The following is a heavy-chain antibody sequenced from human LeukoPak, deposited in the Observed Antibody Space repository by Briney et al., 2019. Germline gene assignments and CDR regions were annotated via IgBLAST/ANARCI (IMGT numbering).Heavy chain of an antibody. D-gene: IGHD6-6*01. Sequence: SQTLSLTCTVSGGSISSGSYYWSWLRQPAGKGLEWIGRIYTSGSTNYNPSLKSRVTISVDTSKNQFSLGLTSVTAADTAVYFCARDYSTPSYYYYMDVWGKGTTVTVSS. V-gene: IGHV4-61*02. CDR3: ARDYSTPSYYYYMDV. J-gene: IGHJ6*03. CDR1: GGSISSGSYY. CDR2: IYTSGST.